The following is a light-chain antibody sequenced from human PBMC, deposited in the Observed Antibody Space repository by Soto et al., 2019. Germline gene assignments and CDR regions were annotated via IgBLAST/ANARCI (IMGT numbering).Light chain of an antibody. CDR1: QSLLHSNGYNY. V-gene: IGKV2-28*01. Sequence: DIVMTQSPLSLPVTPGEPASISCRSSQSLLHSNGYNYLDWYLQKPGQSPQLLIYLGSNRASGVPDRFSGSGSGTDFTLKISRVEAEDVGVYYCMQDPPRFTFGPGTKVDIK. CDR2: LGS. CDR3: MQDPPRFT. J-gene: IGKJ3*01.